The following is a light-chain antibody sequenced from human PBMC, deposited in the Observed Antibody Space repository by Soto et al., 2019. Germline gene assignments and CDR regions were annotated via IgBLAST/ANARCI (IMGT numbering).Light chain of an antibody. CDR2: GAS. J-gene: IGKJ4*01. Sequence: EIVLTQSPGTLSLSPGERATLSCRASQSVSSSYLAWYQQKPGQAPRPLIYGASSRATGIPDRFSGSWSGTDFTLTISRLEPEDFAVYYCLQHNSYPLTFGGGTKVEIK. CDR1: QSVSSSY. CDR3: LQHNSYPLT. V-gene: IGKV3-20*01.